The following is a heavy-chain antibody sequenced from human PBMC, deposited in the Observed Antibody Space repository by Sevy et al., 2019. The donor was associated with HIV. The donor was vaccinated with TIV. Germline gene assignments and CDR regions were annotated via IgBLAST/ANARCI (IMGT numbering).Heavy chain of an antibody. J-gene: IGHJ1*01. CDR3: AFERLSSVFDEYFHN. D-gene: IGHD3-10*02. Sequence: GGSLRLSCAASGFTFRSFSMHWVRQAPDKGLQWVATISYAGTNQYYTDSVKGRLTIARDNPNSALYLQMNSLRADDTAVYYCAFERLSSVFDEYFHNWGQGTLVTVSS. V-gene: IGHV3-30*07. CDR2: ISYAGTNQ. CDR1: GFTFRSFS.